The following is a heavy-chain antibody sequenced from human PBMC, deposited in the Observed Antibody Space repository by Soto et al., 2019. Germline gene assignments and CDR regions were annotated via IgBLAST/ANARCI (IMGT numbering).Heavy chain of an antibody. D-gene: IGHD3-10*01. CDR3: ARDYGSGTNQWYFDL. J-gene: IGHJ2*01. Sequence: ASVKVSCKASGYTFTNYGISWVRQAPGHGLEWMGWISTFSGNTNYAQRLQGRVTMTTDTSTSTAYMELTSLRSDDMAVYYCARDYGSGTNQWYFDLWGRGTLVTVSS. V-gene: IGHV1-18*03. CDR1: GYTFTNYG. CDR2: ISTFSGNT.